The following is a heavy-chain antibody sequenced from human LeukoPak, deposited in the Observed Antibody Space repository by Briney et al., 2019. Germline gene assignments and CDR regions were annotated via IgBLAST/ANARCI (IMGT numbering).Heavy chain of an antibody. CDR1: GGTFSSYA. CDR3: ARDRDYSVTYIDAFDI. Sequence: ASVKVSCKASGGTFSSYAISWVRQAPGQGLEWMGGIIPIFGTANYAQKFQGRVTITTDESTSTAYMELSSLRSEDTAVYYCARDRDYSVTYIDAFDIWGQGTMVTVSS. CDR2: IIPIFGTA. J-gene: IGHJ3*02. V-gene: IGHV1-69*05. D-gene: IGHD4-11*01.